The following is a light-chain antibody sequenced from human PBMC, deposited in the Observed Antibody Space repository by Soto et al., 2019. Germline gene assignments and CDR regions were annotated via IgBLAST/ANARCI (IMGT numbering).Light chain of an antibody. CDR2: LGS. J-gene: IGKJ1*01. CDR1: QSLLQSNGNHY. CDR3: LHALQPPPA. Sequence: DIVLTQSPLSLPVTPGEPASMSCRTSQSLLQSNGNHYLDWYLQKPGQSPQLLIYLGSNRASGVPDRFSGSGSGTDFTLKISRVEAEDVGVYYCLHALQPPPAFGQGTKVEIK. V-gene: IGKV2-28*01.